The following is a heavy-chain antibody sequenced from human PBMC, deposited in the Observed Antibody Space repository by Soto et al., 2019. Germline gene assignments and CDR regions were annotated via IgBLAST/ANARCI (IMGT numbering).Heavy chain of an antibody. CDR2: IWYDGSKK. D-gene: IGHD5-12*01. Sequence: QVQLVESGGGVVQPGRSLRLSCAASGVTFSSHAMHWVRQAPGKGLEWVAVIWYDGSKKYYAASVKGRFTVARDDSKTTLSLQMNSLRVEDTAVYYCARDPGYSGFDFDYWGQGTRVTVSS. J-gene: IGHJ4*02. CDR1: GVTFSSHA. V-gene: IGHV3-33*01. CDR3: ARDPGYSGFDFDY.